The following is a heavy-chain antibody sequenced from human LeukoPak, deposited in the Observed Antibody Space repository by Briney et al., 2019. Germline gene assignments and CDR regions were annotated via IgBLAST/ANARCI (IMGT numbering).Heavy chain of an antibody. J-gene: IGHJ6*03. CDR3: ARDYGSGRRYYYMDV. V-gene: IGHV4-39*07. Sequence: SETLSLTCTVSGGSISRSSYYWGWIRQPPGKGLEWIGSMYYSGSTFYNPSLKSRVTILVDTSKNQFSLKLSFVTAADTAVYYCARDYGSGRRYYYMDVWGKGTTVTVSS. CDR2: MYYSGST. CDR1: GGSISRSSYY. D-gene: IGHD3-10*01.